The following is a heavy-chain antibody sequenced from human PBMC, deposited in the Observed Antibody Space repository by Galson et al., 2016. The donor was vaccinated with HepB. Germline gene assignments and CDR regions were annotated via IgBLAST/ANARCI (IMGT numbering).Heavy chain of an antibody. V-gene: IGHV3-30*18. D-gene: IGHD1-26*01. CDR3: AKERGSRGSHYESDLDY. CDR2: ISYDGGTK. J-gene: IGHJ4*02. CDR1: GFRISNHG. Sequence: SLRLSCAASGFRISNHGMQWVRQAPGKGLEWVAVISYDGGTKIYVDSVKGRFTISRDNSENTLDLQINSLRAEDTGVYHCAKERGSRGSHYESDLDYWGQGTLVTVSS.